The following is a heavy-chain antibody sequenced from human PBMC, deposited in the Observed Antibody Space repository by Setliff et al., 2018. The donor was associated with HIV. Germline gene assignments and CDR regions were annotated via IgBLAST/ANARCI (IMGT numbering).Heavy chain of an antibody. J-gene: IGHJ4*02. V-gene: IGHV3-48*01. CDR3: ARAVGPGAIHF. Sequence: ETLSLTCAVYGRSFSGYYWNWVRQSPGKGLEWVSYISSSSSTIYYADSVKGRFTISRDNAKNSLYLQMNSLRAEDTAVYYCARAVGPGAIHFWGQGTLVTVSS. CDR2: ISSSSSTI. D-gene: IGHD3-10*01. CDR1: GRSFSGYY.